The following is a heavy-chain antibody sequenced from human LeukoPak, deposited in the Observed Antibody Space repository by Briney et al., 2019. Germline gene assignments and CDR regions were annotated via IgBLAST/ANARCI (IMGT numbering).Heavy chain of an antibody. CDR2: IYYSGST. D-gene: IGHD6-19*01. CDR3: ARGRGSGWTKPGDY. CDR1: GGSISSSSYY. J-gene: IGHJ4*02. V-gene: IGHV4-39*07. Sequence: SETLSLTCTVSGGSISSSSYYWGWIRQPPGKGLEWIGSIYYSGSTYYNPSLKSRVTISVDTSKNQFSLKLSSVTAADTAVYYCARGRGSGWTKPGDYWGQGTLVTVSS.